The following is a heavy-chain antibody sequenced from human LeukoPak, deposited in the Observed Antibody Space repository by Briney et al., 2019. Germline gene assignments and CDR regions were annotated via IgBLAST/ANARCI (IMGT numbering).Heavy chain of an antibody. J-gene: IGHJ4*02. CDR2: INSDGSST. CDR3: ARERKYDSNFDY. D-gene: IGHD1-1*01. CDR1: GFTFSSYW. V-gene: IGHV3-74*01. Sequence: GGSLRLSCAASGFTFSSYWMHWVRQAPGKGLVWVSRINSDGSSTSYADSVKGRFTVSRDNAKNTLYLQMNSLRAEDTAVYYCARERKYDSNFDYWGQGTLVTVSS.